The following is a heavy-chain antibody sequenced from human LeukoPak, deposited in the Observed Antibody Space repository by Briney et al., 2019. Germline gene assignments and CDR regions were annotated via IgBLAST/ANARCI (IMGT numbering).Heavy chain of an antibody. CDR2: IWYDGSNK. V-gene: IGHV3-33*01. CDR1: GFTFSSYS. J-gene: IGHJ6*03. D-gene: IGHD5-24*01. CDR3: ARVRYGDPSYYYYMDV. Sequence: GGSLRLSCAASGFTFSSYSMHWVRQAPGKGLEWVAVIWYDGSNKYYADSVKGRFTISRDNSKNTLYLQMNSLRAEDTAVYYCARVRYGDPSYYYYMDVWGKGATVTVSS.